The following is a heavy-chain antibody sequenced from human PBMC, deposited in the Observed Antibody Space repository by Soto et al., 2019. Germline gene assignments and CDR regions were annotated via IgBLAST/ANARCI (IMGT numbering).Heavy chain of an antibody. Sequence: QVQLVESGGGVVQPGRSLRLSCAASGFTFSTYGMDWVRQAPGKGLEWVALISFDGSNKYYADSVKGRFTISRDNSKNTLYLQMNSLRPEDTAVYFCAKDLVVNTEPFPHDYFFGMDVWGQGTTVTVS. CDR3: AKDLVVNTEPFPHDYFFGMDV. CDR1: GFTFSTYG. D-gene: IGHD2-2*01. CDR2: ISFDGSNK. J-gene: IGHJ6*02. V-gene: IGHV3-30*18.